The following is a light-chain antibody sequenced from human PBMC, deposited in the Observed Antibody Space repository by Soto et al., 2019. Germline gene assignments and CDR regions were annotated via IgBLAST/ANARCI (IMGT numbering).Light chain of an antibody. Sequence: DIQMTQSPSSLSASVGDRVTITCRASRSISSYLNWYQQKPEKAPKLLIYAASSLQSGVPSRFSGSGSRTDFTLTISSLQPEDFATYYCQQSYSTLTFGPGTKVDIK. CDR3: QQSYSTLT. CDR2: AAS. CDR1: RSISSY. J-gene: IGKJ3*01. V-gene: IGKV1-39*01.